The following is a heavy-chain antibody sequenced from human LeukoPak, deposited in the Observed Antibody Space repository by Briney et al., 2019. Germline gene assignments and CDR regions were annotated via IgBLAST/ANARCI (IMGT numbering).Heavy chain of an antibody. D-gene: IGHD6-13*01. J-gene: IGHJ5*02. V-gene: IGHV4-38-2*02. CDR3: ARRPIAAAGTPLPIVYGP. Sequence: SETLSLTCTVSGYSISSGYYCGWIRQPPGKGLEWIGSIYHSVSTYYNPSLKSRVTISVDTSKNQFSLKLSSVTAADTAVYYCARRPIAAAGTPLPIVYGPWGQGTLVTVSS. CDR1: GYSISSGYY. CDR2: IYHSVST.